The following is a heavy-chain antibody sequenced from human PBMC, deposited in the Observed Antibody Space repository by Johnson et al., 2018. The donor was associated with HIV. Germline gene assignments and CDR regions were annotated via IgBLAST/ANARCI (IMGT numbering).Heavy chain of an antibody. CDR1: GFTLSDYW. D-gene: IGHD3-16*02. CDR2: VNSDGRRT. J-gene: IGHJ3*02. Sequence: VQLVESGGGLVQPGGSLRLSCAAYGFTLSDYWMHWVRQAPGKGLVWVSCVNSDGRRTTYADSVKGRFTISRDNAKNSLYLQMNSVRAEDTALYYWARHRVVYRTSPGGVVALDIWGQGTLVTVSS. CDR3: ARHRVVYRTSPGGVVALDI. V-gene: IGHV3-74*01.